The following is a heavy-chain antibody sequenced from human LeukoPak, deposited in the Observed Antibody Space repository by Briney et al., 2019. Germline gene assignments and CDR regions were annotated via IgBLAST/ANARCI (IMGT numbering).Heavy chain of an antibody. Sequence: GGSLRLSCAASGFTFSSYWMSCVRQAPGKGLEWVANIKQDGSEKYYVDSVKGRFTISRDNAKNSLYLQMNSLRAEDTAVYYCARVPVLVTYYYDSSGYYFDYWGQGTLVTVSS. CDR2: IKQDGSEK. CDR3: ARVPVLVTYYYDSSGYYFDY. V-gene: IGHV3-7*01. D-gene: IGHD3-22*01. J-gene: IGHJ4*02. CDR1: GFTFSSYW.